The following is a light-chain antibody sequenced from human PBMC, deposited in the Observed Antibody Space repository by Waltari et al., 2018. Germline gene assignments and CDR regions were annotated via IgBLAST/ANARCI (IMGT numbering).Light chain of an antibody. J-gene: IGKJ3*01. CDR3: QRYDNLPVFA. V-gene: IGKV1-33*01. Sequence: DIQLTQSPSSLSASVGDRVTITCQASQPITNYLNWYQQKPGKAPELLIYDVSKLQTGVPSRFSGSQSGTEFSCTIGSLQPEDVATYYCQRYDNLPVFAFGPGTKVNVK. CDR2: DVS. CDR1: QPITNY.